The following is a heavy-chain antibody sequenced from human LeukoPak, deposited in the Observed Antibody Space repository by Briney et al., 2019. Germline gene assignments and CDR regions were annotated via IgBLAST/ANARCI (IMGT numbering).Heavy chain of an antibody. D-gene: IGHD4-17*01. CDR3: ARDGGDTVTSPFDY. J-gene: IGHJ4*02. V-gene: IGHV4-34*01. CDR1: GGPFSGYY. CDR2: INHSGST. Sequence: SETLSLTCAVYGGPFSGYYWSWIRQPPGKGLEWIGEINHSGSTNYNPSLKSRVTISVDTSKNQFSLKLSSVTAADTAVYYCARDGGDTVTSPFDYWGQGTLVTVSS.